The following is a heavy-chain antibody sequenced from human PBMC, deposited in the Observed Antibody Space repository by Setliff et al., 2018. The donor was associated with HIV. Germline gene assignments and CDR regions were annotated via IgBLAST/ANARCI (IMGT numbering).Heavy chain of an antibody. V-gene: IGHV4-38-2*01. CDR2: IYHSGGT. J-gene: IGHJ4*02. D-gene: IGHD3-10*01. CDR1: GYSLSSPHY. CDR3: ARRDVSFWFGQFDY. Sequence: SETLSLTCAVSGYSLSSPHYWGWIRQPPGKGLEWIGSIYHSGGTFYSPSLKGRVTISLDTSQTQFSLKLNSVTAADTAVYYCARRDVSFWFGQFDYWGQGLLVTVSS.